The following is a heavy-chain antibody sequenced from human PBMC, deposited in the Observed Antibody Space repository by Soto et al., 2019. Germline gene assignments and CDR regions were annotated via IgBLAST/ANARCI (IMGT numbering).Heavy chain of an antibody. Sequence: PSETLSLTCTVSGGSISSGDYYWSWIRQPPGKGLEWIGYIYYSGSTYYNPSLKSRVTISVDTSKNQFSLKLSSVTAADTAVYYCARGGVRGVIITRNWFDPWGQGTLVTVSS. J-gene: IGHJ5*02. CDR2: IYYSGST. D-gene: IGHD3-10*01. CDR3: ARGGVRGVIITRNWFDP. V-gene: IGHV4-30-4*01. CDR1: GGSISSGDYY.